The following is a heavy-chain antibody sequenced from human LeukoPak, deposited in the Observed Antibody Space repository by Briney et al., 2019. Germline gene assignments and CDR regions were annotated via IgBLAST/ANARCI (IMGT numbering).Heavy chain of an antibody. D-gene: IGHD3-22*01. V-gene: IGHV4-59*01. CDR2: IYYSGCA. J-gene: IGHJ4*02. Sequence: PSETLSLTCTVSGGSINSYYWSWIRPPPGKGLEWIGFIYYSGCANYNPSLNSRVTISVDPSNNQFSLKLSSLTAADTAVYYCARLSSGSYLAYWGQGTLVTVSS. CDR3: ARLSSGSYLAY. CDR1: GGSINSYY.